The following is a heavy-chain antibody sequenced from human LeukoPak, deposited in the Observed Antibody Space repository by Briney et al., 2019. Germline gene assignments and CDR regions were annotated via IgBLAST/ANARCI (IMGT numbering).Heavy chain of an antibody. CDR3: AREGVVKGYFDY. Sequence: PSETLSLNCSVSGGSISGHYWSWIRQPPGKGLEWIGYIYYRGSTNYNPSLKSRVTISLDTSKDQFSLKLSSVTAADTAVYYCAREGVVKGYFDYWGQGTLVTVSS. V-gene: IGHV4-59*11. J-gene: IGHJ4*02. CDR1: GGSISGHY. CDR2: IYYRGST. D-gene: IGHD3-3*01.